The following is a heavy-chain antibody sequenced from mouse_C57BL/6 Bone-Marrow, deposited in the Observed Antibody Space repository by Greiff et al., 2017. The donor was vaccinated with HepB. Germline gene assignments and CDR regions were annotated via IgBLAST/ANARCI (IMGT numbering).Heavy chain of an antibody. Sequence: EVQRVESGGGLVQPGESLKLSCESNEYEFPSHDMSWVRKTPEKRLELVAAINSDGGSTYYPDTMERRFIISRDNTKKTLYLQMSRLRSEDTALYYCARSAYYCGSSVWYFDVWGTGTTVTVSS. D-gene: IGHD1-1*01. CDR1: EYEFPSHD. J-gene: IGHJ1*03. CDR3: ARSAYYCGSSVWYFDV. V-gene: IGHV5-2*01. CDR2: INSDGGST.